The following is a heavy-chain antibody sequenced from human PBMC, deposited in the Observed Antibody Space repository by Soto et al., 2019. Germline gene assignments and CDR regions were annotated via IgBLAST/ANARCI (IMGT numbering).Heavy chain of an antibody. CDR1: GFIFSSYA. J-gene: IGHJ6*02. CDR3: ARAYSTRLYDYYYYGMDV. V-gene: IGHV3-30-3*01. D-gene: IGHD5-12*01. CDR2: TSSDGNHK. Sequence: GGSLRLSCAASGFIFSSYALHWVRQAPGKGLEWVAVTSSDGNHKYYADSVKGRFTISRANSQNRLYRQMNSLRAEDTAVYYCARAYSTRLYDYYYYGMDVWGQGTTVTVSS.